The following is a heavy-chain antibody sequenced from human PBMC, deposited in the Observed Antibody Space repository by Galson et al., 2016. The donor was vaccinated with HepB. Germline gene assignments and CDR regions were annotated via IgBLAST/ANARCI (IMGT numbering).Heavy chain of an antibody. CDR1: GFTVSNNY. CDR3: ARSPNWIFL. V-gene: IGHV3-66*01. CDR2: IYSGGTT. J-gene: IGHJ5*02. Sequence: SLRLSCAASGFTVSNNYMSWVRRAPGKGLEWVSVIYSGGTTYYADSVKGRFTISRDSSKNTLYLQMNSPRAEDTAVYYCARSPNWIFLWGQGTLVTVSS.